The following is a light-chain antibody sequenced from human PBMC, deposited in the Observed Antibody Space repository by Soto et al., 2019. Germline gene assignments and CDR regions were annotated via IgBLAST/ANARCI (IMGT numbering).Light chain of an antibody. Sequence: ERVMTQSPVTLSVSPGESVTLSCRASQSVGTNLAWYQQKPGQAPSLLIYGVSTRATGIPTRFSGSGSGRQFTLTISSLQSEDFAVYYCQQYDAWPLTFGGGTKVDI. V-gene: IGKV3-15*01. CDR2: GVS. CDR1: QSVGTN. J-gene: IGKJ4*01. CDR3: QQYDAWPLT.